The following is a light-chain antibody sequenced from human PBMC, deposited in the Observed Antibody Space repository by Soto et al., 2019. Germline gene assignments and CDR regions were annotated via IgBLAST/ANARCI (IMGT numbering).Light chain of an antibody. CDR1: QSVSID. J-gene: IGKJ1*01. Sequence: EIVLTQSPGTLSLSPGERATRSCRASQSVSIDLAWYQQTPGQAPRLLIYGASTRATGIPVRFRGSASGTEFTLTISSLQSEDFTVYYCQQYNDWLWTFGQGTKVDIK. CDR2: GAS. CDR3: QQYNDWLWT. V-gene: IGKV3-15*01.